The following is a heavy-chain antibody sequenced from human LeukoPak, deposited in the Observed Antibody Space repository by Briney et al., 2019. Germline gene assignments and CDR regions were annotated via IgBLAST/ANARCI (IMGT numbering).Heavy chain of an antibody. D-gene: IGHD1-14*01. V-gene: IGHV3-33*01. J-gene: IGHJ4*02. CDR1: GFTFSGYG. Sequence: GRSLRLACAASGFTFSGYGMHWVRQAPGKGLEWVAVIWYDGSNKYYADSVKGRFTISRDNSKNTLYLQMNSLRAEDTAVHYCATEGEPRYYFDYWGQGTPVTVSS. CDR3: ATEGEPRYYFDY. CDR2: IWYDGSNK.